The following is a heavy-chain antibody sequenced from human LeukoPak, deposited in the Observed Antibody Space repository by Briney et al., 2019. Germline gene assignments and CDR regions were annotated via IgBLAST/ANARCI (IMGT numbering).Heavy chain of an antibody. CDR1: GFIFSNHG. V-gene: IGHV3-48*01. CDR3: ARGSLWLDY. CDR2: ISSTSADI. D-gene: IGHD5-18*01. Sequence: PGGSLRLSCTASGFIFSNHGMNWVRQAPGKGLEWISYISSTSADIYYVDSVKGRFTISRDNSKNTLYLQMNSLRAEDTAVYYCARGSLWLDYWGQGTLVTVSS. J-gene: IGHJ4*02.